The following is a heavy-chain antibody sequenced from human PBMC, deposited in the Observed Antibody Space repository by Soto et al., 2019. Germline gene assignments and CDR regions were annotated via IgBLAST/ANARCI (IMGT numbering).Heavy chain of an antibody. V-gene: IGHV4-38-2*01. Sequence: PSETLSLTCAVSGDSISTGYYWAWIRQPPGKGLEWIGSIYHSGTTYYNPSLKSRVTISVDTSKNQFSLRLSSVTAADSAVFYCARTERVGYDPYCGQGPLVT. CDR2: IYHSGTT. CDR1: GDSISTGYY. D-gene: IGHD5-12*01. CDR3: ARTERVGYDPY. J-gene: IGHJ4*02.